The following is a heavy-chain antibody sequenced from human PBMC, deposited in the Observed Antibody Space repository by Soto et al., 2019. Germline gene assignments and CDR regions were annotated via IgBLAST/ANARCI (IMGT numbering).Heavy chain of an antibody. CDR2: INPSGGST. Sequence: ASVKVSCKASGYSFTSYYVHWVRRAPGQELEWMGIINPSGGSTDYAQKFQGRVTMTRDTSTCTVYMELSSLRSDDTAVYYCARGGPDEYSSSYGMAVWGQGTTVTVSS. V-gene: IGHV1-46*01. D-gene: IGHD6-6*01. CDR3: ARGGPDEYSSSYGMAV. J-gene: IGHJ6*02. CDR1: GYSFTSYY.